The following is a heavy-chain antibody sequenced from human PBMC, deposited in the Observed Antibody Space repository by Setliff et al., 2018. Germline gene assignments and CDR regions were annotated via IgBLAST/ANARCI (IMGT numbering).Heavy chain of an antibody. V-gene: IGHV3-23*01. CDR3: ATLQQWPHY. J-gene: IGHJ4*02. CDR1: GFTFSSYA. CDR2: ISGSGGST. D-gene: IGHD6-19*01. Sequence: GGSLRLSCAASGFTFSSYAMSWVRQAPGKGLEWVSAISGSGGSTYYADSLKGRFTISRDNAKNTLYLQMNSLRAEDTAVYYCATLQQWPHYWGRGTLVTVSS.